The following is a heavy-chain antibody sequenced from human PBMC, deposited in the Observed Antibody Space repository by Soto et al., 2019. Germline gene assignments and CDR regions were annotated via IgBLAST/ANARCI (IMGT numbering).Heavy chain of an antibody. V-gene: IGHV1-69*13. J-gene: IGHJ5*02. Sequence: ASVKVSCKASGGTFSSYAISWVRQAPGQGLEWMGGIIPIFGTANYAQKFQGRVTITADESTSTAYMELSSLRSEDTAVNYCASIAAVFGAFDLWGQGTLVTVSS. CDR1: GGTFSSYA. CDR3: ASIAAVFGAFDL. CDR2: IIPIFGTA. D-gene: IGHD6-13*01.